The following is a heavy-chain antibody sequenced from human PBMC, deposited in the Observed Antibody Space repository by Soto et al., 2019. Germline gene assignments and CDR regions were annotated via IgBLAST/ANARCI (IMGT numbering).Heavy chain of an antibody. CDR1: GFAFSTYW. CDR3: ARGAKNVYAMDV. V-gene: IGHV3-74*01. CDR2: IKFDGSST. D-gene: IGHD1-1*01. J-gene: IGHJ6*02. Sequence: EVQLVESGGGLVQPGGSLRLSCAASGFAFSTYWMHWVRQAPGKGLLWVSRIKFDGSSTYYGDSVKGRFTISRDDAKKTMFLQMNGLRVDDTAVYYCARGAKNVYAMDVWGQGTKVTVSS.